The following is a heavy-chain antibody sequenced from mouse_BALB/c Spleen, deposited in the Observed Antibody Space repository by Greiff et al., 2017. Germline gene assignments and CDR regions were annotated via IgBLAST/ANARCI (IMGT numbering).Heavy chain of an antibody. V-gene: IGHV1S81*02. CDR3: TRGRYGWYFDV. Sequence: QVQLQQPGAELVKPGASVKLSCKASGYTFTSYYMYWVKQRPGQGLEWIGGINPSNGGTNFNEKFKSKATLTVDKSSSTAYMQLSSLTSEDSAVYYCTRGRYGWYFDVWGAGTTVTVSS. CDR2: INPSNGGT. D-gene: IGHD2-14*01. J-gene: IGHJ1*01. CDR1: GYTFTSYY.